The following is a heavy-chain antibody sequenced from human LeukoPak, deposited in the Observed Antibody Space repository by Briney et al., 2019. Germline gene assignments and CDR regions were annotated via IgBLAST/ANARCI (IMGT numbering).Heavy chain of an antibody. CDR1: GFTFTNYW. J-gene: IGHJ4*02. CDR2: IKQDRSEK. V-gene: IGHV3-7*01. Sequence: GSLRLSCAASGFTFTNYWMSWVRQAPGKGLELVANIKQDRSEKYYVDSVKGRFTISRDNAKNSLYLQMNSLRAEDTAVYYCARLREIPVFGVATKSTSYFDYWGQGTLVTVSS. D-gene: IGHD3-3*01. CDR3: ARLREIPVFGVATKSTSYFDY.